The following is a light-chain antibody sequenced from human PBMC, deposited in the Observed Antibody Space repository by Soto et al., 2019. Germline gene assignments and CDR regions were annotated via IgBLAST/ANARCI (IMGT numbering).Light chain of an antibody. CDR1: SSNIGSNT. J-gene: IGLJ2*01. V-gene: IGLV1-44*01. CDR3: AAWDDSLKAVV. CDR2: SNN. Sequence: QSVLTQPPSASGTPGQRVTISCSGGSSNIGSNTVNWYQQLPGTAPNLLIYSNNQRPSGVPDRFSGSKSGTSASLAISGLQSEDEADYYFAAWDDSLKAVVFGGGTKLTVL.